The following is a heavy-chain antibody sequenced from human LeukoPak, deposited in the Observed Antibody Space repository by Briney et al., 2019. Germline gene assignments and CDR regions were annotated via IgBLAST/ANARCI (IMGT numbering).Heavy chain of an antibody. CDR3: ARGGYYYDSSGYYRFDY. D-gene: IGHD3-22*01. CDR1: GGSISSYY. J-gene: IGHJ4*02. V-gene: IGHV4-4*07. CDR2: IYTSGST. Sequence: SETLSLTCTVSGGSISSYYWSWLRQPAGKGLEWIGRIYTSGSTNYNPSLKSRVTMSVDTSKNQFSLKLSSVTAADTAVYYCARGGYYYDSSGYYRFDYWGQGTLVTVSS.